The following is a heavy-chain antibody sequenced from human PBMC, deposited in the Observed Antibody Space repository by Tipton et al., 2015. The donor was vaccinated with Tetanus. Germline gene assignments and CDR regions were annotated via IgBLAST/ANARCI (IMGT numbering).Heavy chain of an antibody. V-gene: IGHV4-31*02. J-gene: IGHJ4*02. Sequence: LRLSCTVSGDSISSGDFYWSWIRQHPGKGLEWIGCIYFTGTTYCNPSLESRLTISIDTSKNQFSLELTSVTAADTAVYYCARDSYYSSRWSFADYWGQGTLVTVSS. CDR3: ARDSYYSSRWSFADY. CDR2: IYFTGTT. D-gene: IGHD3-22*01. CDR1: GDSISSGDFY.